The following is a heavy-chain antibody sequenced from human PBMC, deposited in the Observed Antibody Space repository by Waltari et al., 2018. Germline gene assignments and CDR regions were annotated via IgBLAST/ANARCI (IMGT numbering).Heavy chain of an antibody. Sequence: EVQLVESGGGLVKPGGSLRLSCAASGFTFSSYSMNWVRQAPGKGLEWVSSISSSSSYIYYADSVKGRFTISRDNAKNSLYLQMNSLRAEDTAVYYCARDLGSTENWFDPWGQGTLVTVSS. J-gene: IGHJ5*02. D-gene: IGHD3-16*01. CDR3: ARDLGSTENWFDP. V-gene: IGHV3-21*01. CDR1: GFTFSSYS. CDR2: ISSSSSYI.